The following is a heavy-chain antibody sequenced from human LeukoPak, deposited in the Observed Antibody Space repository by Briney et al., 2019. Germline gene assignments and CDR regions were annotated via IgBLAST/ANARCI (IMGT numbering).Heavy chain of an antibody. Sequence: GGSLRLSCAASGFTFSSYIMNWVRQAPGKGLEWVSSISSSSSYIYYADSVKGRFTISRDNAKNSLYLQMNSLRAEDTAVYYCARDQGGRFDYWGQGTLVTVSS. V-gene: IGHV3-21*01. J-gene: IGHJ4*02. D-gene: IGHD1-26*01. CDR1: GFTFSSYI. CDR3: ARDQGGRFDY. CDR2: ISSSSSYI.